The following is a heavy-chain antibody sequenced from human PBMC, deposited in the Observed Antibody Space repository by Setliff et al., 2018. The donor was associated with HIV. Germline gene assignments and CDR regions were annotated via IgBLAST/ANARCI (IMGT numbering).Heavy chain of an antibody. V-gene: IGHV4-4*02. CDR3: AKDLTWGVTSWYFDL. CDR2: IFHSGSA. Sequence: SETLSLTCTVAGGSITTNNWWSWVRQSPGKGLEWIGEIFHSGSANYNPSLKSRVTISVDRSKNQFSLKLTSVSAADTAMYYCAKDLTWGVTSWYFDLWGRGTLVTVSS. CDR1: GGSITTNNW. J-gene: IGHJ2*01. D-gene: IGHD3-10*01.